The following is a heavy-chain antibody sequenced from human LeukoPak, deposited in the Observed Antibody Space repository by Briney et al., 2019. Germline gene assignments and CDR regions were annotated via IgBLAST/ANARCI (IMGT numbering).Heavy chain of an antibody. Sequence: GGSLRLSCAASGFTFSSYGMHWVRQAPGKGLEWVAFIRYDGNNKYYADSVKGRFTISRDNSKNTLYLQMNSLRADDTAVYYCAKLVGATNYFDYWGQGTLVTVSS. V-gene: IGHV3-30*02. CDR3: AKLVGATNYFDY. J-gene: IGHJ4*02. CDR1: GFTFSSYG. D-gene: IGHD1-26*01. CDR2: IRYDGNNK.